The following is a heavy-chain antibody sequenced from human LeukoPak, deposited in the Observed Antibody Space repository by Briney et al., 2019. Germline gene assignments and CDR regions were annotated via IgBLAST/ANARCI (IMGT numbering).Heavy chain of an antibody. D-gene: IGHD6-19*01. V-gene: IGHV1-46*03. Sequence: GASVKVSCKASGYTFTSYYMHWVRQAPGQGLEWMGIINPSGGSTSYAQKLQGRVTMTGDTSTSTVYMELSSLRSEDTAVYYCARDQGCSSGWCAYYYYGMDVWGQGTTVTVSS. J-gene: IGHJ6*02. CDR1: GYTFTSYY. CDR3: ARDQGCSSGWCAYYYYGMDV. CDR2: INPSGGST.